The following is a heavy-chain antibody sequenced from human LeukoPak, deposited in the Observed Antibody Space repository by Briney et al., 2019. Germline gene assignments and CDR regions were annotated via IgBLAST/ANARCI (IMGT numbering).Heavy chain of an antibody. D-gene: IGHD6-13*01. J-gene: IGHJ4*02. V-gene: IGHV4-39*07. CDR2: IYYSGST. CDR3: ARERIAAVGYFDY. CDR1: GGSISSSSYY. Sequence: SETLSLTCTVSGGSISSSSYYWGWIRQPPGKGLEWIGSIYYSGSTYYNPSLKSRVTISVDTSKNQFSLKLRSVTAADTAVYYCARERIAAVGYFDYWGQGTLVTVSS.